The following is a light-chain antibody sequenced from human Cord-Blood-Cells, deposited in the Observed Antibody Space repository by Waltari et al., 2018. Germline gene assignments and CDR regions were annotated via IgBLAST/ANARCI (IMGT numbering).Light chain of an antibody. CDR3: NSRDSSGNHNV. V-gene: IGLV3-19*01. CDR2: GKN. CDR1: SLRRYY. Sequence: SSELTQDPAVSVALGQTVRITCQGDSLRRYYARWYQQKPGQAPVLVIYGKNNRPSGIPDRFSGSSSGNTASLTITGAQAEDEADYYCNSRDSSGNHNVFGTGTKVTVL. J-gene: IGLJ1*01.